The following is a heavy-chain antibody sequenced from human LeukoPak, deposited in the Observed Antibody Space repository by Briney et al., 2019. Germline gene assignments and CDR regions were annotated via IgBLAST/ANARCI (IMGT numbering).Heavy chain of an antibody. J-gene: IGHJ6*02. CDR2: ISSSGSTI. CDR1: GFTFSDYY. Sequence: GGSLRLSCAASGFTFSDYYMSWIRQAPGKGLEWVSYISSSGSTIYYADSVRGRFTISRDNAKNSLYLQMNSLRAEDTAVYYCARDLRPVGYCSSTSCHMMDVWGQGTTVTVSS. D-gene: IGHD2-2*02. V-gene: IGHV3-11*01. CDR3: ARDLRPVGYCSSTSCHMMDV.